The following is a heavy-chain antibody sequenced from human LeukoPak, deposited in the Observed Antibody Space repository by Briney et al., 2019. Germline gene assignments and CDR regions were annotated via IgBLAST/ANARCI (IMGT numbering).Heavy chain of an antibody. Sequence: GGSLRLSCAASGFTFSNYGLSWVRQAPGKGLEWVSGITGSGGSTYYADSVKGRFTISRDNSKNTLYLQMNSLRAEDTAVYYCELYRTIDAFDIWGEGAMVTVSS. CDR3: ELYRTIDAFDI. D-gene: IGHD1-26*01. CDR2: ITGSGGST. J-gene: IGHJ3*02. CDR1: GFTFSNYG. V-gene: IGHV3-23*01.